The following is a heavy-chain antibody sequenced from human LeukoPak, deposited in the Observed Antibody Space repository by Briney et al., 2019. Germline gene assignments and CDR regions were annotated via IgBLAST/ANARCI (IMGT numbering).Heavy chain of an antibody. CDR2: INPNSGDT. D-gene: IGHD1-26*01. J-gene: IGHJ3*02. V-gene: IGHV1-2*02. Sequence: GASVKVSCKASGYTFTGYYMHWVRQAPGQGLEWMGWINPNSGDTNSAQNFQGRVTMTRDTSTSTAYMELRSLRSDDTAVYYCASAGIDRWELLTHAFDIWGQGTMVTVSS. CDR3: ASAGIDRWELLTHAFDI. CDR1: GYTFTGYY.